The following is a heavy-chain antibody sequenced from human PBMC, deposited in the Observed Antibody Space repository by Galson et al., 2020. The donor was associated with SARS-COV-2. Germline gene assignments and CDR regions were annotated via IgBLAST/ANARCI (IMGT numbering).Heavy chain of an antibody. CDR2: ISYDGSNK. V-gene: IGHV3-30*18. CDR3: AKDSVYYDILTGYYKVAEGYYYYYYMDV. CDR1: GFTFSSYG. D-gene: IGHD3-9*01. J-gene: IGHJ6*03. Sequence: GESLKISCAASGFTFSSYGMHWVRQAPGKGLEWVAVISYDGSNKYYADSVKGRFTISRDNSKNTLYLQMNSLRAEDTTVYYCAKDSVYYDILTGYYKVAEGYYYYYYMDVWGKGTTVTVSS.